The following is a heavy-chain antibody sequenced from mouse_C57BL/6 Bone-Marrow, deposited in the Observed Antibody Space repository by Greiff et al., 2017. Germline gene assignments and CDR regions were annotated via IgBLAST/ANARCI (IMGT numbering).Heavy chain of an antibody. V-gene: IGHV1-59*01. CDR2: IDPGDSCT. CDR3: AACASIPYRFDY. Sequence: QVQLQQPGAELVRPGTSVKLSCKASGYTFTNYWIDWVKQRPGQGLEWIGVIDPGDSCTNYNQKFKGKATLTSDKSSSTAYMQLSSLTSEDSAISSFAACASIPYRFDYWGQGTTLTVSA. D-gene: IGHD2-10*02. CDR1: GYTFTNYW. J-gene: IGHJ2*01.